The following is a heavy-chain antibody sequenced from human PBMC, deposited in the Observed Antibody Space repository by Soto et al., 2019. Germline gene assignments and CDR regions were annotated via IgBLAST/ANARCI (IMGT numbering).Heavy chain of an antibody. V-gene: IGHV1-69*02. CDR3: ARSGTTERNWFDP. CDR1: GGTFISYT. CDR2: IIPILGIA. Sequence: SVTVSCQASGGTFISYTISWVRQAPGQGLEWMGRIIPILGIANYAQKFQGRVTITADKSTSTAYMELSSLRSEDTAVYYCARSGTTERNWFDPWGQGTLVTVSS. D-gene: IGHD1-1*01. J-gene: IGHJ5*02.